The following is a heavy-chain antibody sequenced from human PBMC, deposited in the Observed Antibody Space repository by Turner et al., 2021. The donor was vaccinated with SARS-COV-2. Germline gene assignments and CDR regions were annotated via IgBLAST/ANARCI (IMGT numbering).Heavy chain of an antibody. CDR2: GDYRVNT. D-gene: IGHD4-4*01. V-gene: IGHV4-39*01. CDR3: ARVKSTVTTYYYYYMDV. Sequence: QLQLQESGPGLVKPSETLSLTCSVSGGSISSSRYYWGWISQPTGKGPEWIGSGDYRVNTYYNTSLESRVTISVDTSNNQFSLKLNSVTAADTAVYYCARVKSTVTTYYYYYMDVWGKGTTVTVSS. J-gene: IGHJ6*03. CDR1: GGSISSSRYY.